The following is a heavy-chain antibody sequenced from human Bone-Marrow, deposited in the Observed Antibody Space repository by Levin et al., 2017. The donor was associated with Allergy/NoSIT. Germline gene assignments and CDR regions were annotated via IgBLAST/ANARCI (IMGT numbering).Heavy chain of an antibody. J-gene: IGHJ6*02. D-gene: IGHD5/OR15-5a*01. V-gene: IGHV4-61*01. CDR2: INYRGVT. Sequence: SETLSLTCSVSGGSVSSGTYYWSLIRRPPGTGLEWIGYINYRGVTKYNPSLKSRVTISVDTSKNEFSLKVTSVTAADTAVYYCARNRIIVSGGNDYYYGMDVWGQGTTVTVSS. CDR1: GGSVSSGTYY. CDR3: ARNRIIVSGGNDYYYGMDV.